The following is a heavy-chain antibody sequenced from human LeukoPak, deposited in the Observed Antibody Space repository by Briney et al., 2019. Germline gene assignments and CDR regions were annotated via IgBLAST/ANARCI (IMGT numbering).Heavy chain of an antibody. V-gene: IGHV3-74*03. CDR3: SRDFNGRNDF. CDR2: TNSDGSNT. J-gene: IGHJ4*02. CDR1: GFILSSYW. D-gene: IGHD1-14*01. Sequence: PPGGSLRLSCAGSGFILSSYWMHWVRQAPGKGLVWVSRTNSDGSNTEYADSVKGRFTISRDNAKNTLSLEMNSLGDEDTAVYYCSRDFNGRNDFWGQGTLVTVSS.